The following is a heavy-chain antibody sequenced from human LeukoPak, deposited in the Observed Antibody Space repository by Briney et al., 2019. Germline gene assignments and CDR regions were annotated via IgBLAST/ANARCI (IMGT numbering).Heavy chain of an antibody. J-gene: IGHJ4*02. CDR1: GFTFGDYA. CDR2: IRSKAYGGTT. Sequence: GGSLRLSCTASGFTFGDYAMSWFRQAPGKGLEWVGFIRSKAYGGTTEYAASVKGRFTISRDDSKSIAYLQMNSLKTEDTAVYYCTRDDPLYDFWSGYPEYWGQGTLVTVSS. D-gene: IGHD3-3*01. V-gene: IGHV3-49*03. CDR3: TRDDPLYDFWSGYPEY.